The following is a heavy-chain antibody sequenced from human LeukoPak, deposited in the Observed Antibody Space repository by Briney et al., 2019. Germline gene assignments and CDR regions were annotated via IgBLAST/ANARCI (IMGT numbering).Heavy chain of an antibody. J-gene: IGHJ6*03. V-gene: IGHV4-30-4*08. CDR3: AREDCSSTSCHGFMDV. D-gene: IGHD2-2*01. Sequence: SETLSLTCTVSGGSIGSGDYYWSWIRQPPGKGLEWIGYIYYSGSTYYTPSLKSRVTISVDTSKNQFSLKLSSVTAADTAVYYCAREDCSSTSCHGFMDVWGKGTTVTVSS. CDR2: IYYSGST. CDR1: GGSIGSGDYY.